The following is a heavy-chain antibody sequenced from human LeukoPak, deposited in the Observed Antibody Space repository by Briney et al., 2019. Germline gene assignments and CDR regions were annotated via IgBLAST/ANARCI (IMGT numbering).Heavy chain of an antibody. J-gene: IGHJ5*02. CDR2: IYYSGST. CDR3: ARGGIPYSYDFWSGYYTGRGGDWFDP. Sequence: SETLSLTCTVSGGSISSGGYSWSWIRQHPGKGLEWIGYIYYSGSTYYNPSLKSRVTISVDTSKNQFSLKLSSVTAADTAVYYCARGGIPYSYDFWSGYYTGRGGDWFDPWGQGTLVTVSS. CDR1: GGSISSGGYS. V-gene: IGHV4-31*03. D-gene: IGHD3-3*01.